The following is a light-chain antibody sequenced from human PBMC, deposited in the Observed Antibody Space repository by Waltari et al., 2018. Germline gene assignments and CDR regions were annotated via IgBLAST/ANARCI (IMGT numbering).Light chain of an antibody. V-gene: IGLV1-47*01. CDR1: SPHVGSIH. Sequence: QSVLPQPPSASGTPGQTVTIPCSGNSPHVGSIHVYWYKQLPGTAPKPLIHRDNQRPSGVPDRVSGSKSGTSASLAISGLRSEDEADYYCAAWDHNLGNYVFGTGTKVTVL. J-gene: IGLJ1*01. CDR3: AAWDHNLGNYV. CDR2: RDN.